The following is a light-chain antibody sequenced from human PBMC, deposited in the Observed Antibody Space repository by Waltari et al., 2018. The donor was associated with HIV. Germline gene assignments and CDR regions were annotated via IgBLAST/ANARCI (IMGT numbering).Light chain of an antibody. J-gene: IGLJ2*01. Sequence: QSALTQPASVSGSPGQSITISCTGTSSDVGSYNSVSWYQQHPGKAPKLMIYEVSNRPSGVSNRFSGSKSGNTASLTISGLQAEDEADYYCSSYTSSSTLDVVFGGGTKVTVL. CDR3: SSYTSSSTLDVV. V-gene: IGLV2-14*01. CDR2: EVS. CDR1: SSDVGSYNS.